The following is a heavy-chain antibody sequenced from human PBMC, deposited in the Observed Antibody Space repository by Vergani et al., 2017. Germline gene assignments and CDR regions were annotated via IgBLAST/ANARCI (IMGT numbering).Heavy chain of an antibody. CDR2: ISGRSSYV. V-gene: IGHV3-21*02. D-gene: IGHD2-8*01. J-gene: IGHJ6*02. CDR1: GFSFSSYS. CDR3: ARDCTSGGCPDNYGIDV. Sequence: EVQLVASGGGLVKPGGSLRLSCAASGFSFSSYSMNWVRQAPGKGLEWVAYISGRSSYVFYRDSVEGRFTITRDNAKKSVYLQMNSLRAEDTAMYFCARDCTSGGCPDNYGIDVWGQGAMVTVSS.